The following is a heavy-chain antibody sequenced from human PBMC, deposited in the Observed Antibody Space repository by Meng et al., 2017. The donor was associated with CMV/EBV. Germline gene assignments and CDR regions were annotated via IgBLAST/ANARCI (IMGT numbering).Heavy chain of an antibody. V-gene: IGHV1-3*01. D-gene: IGHD2-21*02. CDR2: ISAGTGKT. Sequence: KASGYNFSNSAVHWVRQAPGQRPEWMGWISAGTGKTECSQKFQGRVTITRDTSASTAYMELSSLRSEDTALYYCASTNCGGDCYYDFWGQGTLVTVSS. CDR3: ASTNCGGDCYYDF. J-gene: IGHJ4*02. CDR1: GYNFSNSA.